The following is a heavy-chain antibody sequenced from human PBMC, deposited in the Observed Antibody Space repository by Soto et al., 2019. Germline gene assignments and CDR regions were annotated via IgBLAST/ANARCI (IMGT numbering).Heavy chain of an antibody. CDR2: ISAYNGNT. CDR3: ARVGSSSSFGWGPMVQAYYYGMDV. V-gene: IGHV1-18*04. CDR1: GYTFTSYG. Sequence: QVQLVQSGAEVKKPGASVKVSCKASGYTFTSYGISWVRQAPGQGLEWMGWISAYNGNTNYAQKFQGRVTITADESTSTAYMELSSLRSEDTAVYYCARVGSSSSFGWGPMVQAYYYGMDVWGQGTTVTVSS. D-gene: IGHD6-6*01. J-gene: IGHJ6*02.